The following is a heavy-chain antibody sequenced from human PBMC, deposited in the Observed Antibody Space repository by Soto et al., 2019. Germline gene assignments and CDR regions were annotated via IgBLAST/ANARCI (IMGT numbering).Heavy chain of an antibody. Sequence: QVQLVESGGGVVQPGRSLRLSCAASGFTFSSYVMHWVHQAPGKRLEWVAVIAYDGNNKYYADSVKGRFTISRDNSKNTLYLQMISLRAEDTAVYYCARSGCDGGRCYTLVGLRYGMDVWGQGTTVTVSS. CDR2: IAYDGNNK. D-gene: IGHD2-15*01. CDR3: ARSGCDGGRCYTLVGLRYGMDV. J-gene: IGHJ6*02. CDR1: GFTFSSYV. V-gene: IGHV3-30-3*01.